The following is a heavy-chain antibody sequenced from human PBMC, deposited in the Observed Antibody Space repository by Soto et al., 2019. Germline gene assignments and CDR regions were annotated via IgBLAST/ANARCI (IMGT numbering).Heavy chain of an antibody. V-gene: IGHV3-33*01. CDR1: GFTFSSYG. J-gene: IGHJ4*02. CDR2: TWFDGSNK. D-gene: IGHD3-10*01. Sequence: QVQLVESGGGVVQPGRSLRLSCAASGFTFSSYGMHWVRQAPGKGLEWVAVTWFDGSNKYYADSVKGRFTISRDDSKKTLYLQMNSLRAEDTAVYSCARGGLLALDYWGQGTLVTVSS. CDR3: ARGGLLALDY.